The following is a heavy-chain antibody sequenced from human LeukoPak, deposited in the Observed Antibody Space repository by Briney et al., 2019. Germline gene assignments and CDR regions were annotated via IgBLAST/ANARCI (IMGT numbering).Heavy chain of an antibody. Sequence: PGGSLRLSCAASGFTFNSYSMNWFRQAPGKGLEWVSSISSSSRFIYYADSVKGRFTISRDNAKNSLYLQMNSLRAEDTAVYYCAMRIAVAGSLDYWGQGTLVTVSS. CDR1: GFTFNSYS. D-gene: IGHD6-19*01. J-gene: IGHJ4*02. CDR3: AMRIAVAGSLDY. CDR2: ISSSSRFI. V-gene: IGHV3-21*01.